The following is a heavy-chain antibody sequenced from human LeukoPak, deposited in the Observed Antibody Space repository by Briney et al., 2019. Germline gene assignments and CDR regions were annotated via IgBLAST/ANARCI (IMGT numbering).Heavy chain of an antibody. CDR3: ARESFYYYGMDV. D-gene: IGHD3-16*02. CDR2: INPNSGGT. V-gene: IGHV1-2*02. J-gene: IGHJ6*02. Sequence: ASVKVSCKASGYTFTGYYMHWVRQAPGQGLEWMGWINPNSGGTNYAQKFQGRVTMTRDTSTSTVYMELSSLRSEDTAVYYCARESFYYYGMDVWGQGTTVTVSS. CDR1: GYTFTGYY.